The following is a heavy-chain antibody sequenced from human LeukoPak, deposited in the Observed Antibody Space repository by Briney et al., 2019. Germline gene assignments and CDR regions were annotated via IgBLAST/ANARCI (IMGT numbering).Heavy chain of an antibody. D-gene: IGHD3-22*01. CDR1: GYTFTGYY. CDR2: IDPNSGGT. Sequence: ASVKVSCKASGYTFTGYYMHWVRRAPGQGLEWMGWIDPNSGGTNYAQKFQGRVTMTRDTSISTAYMELSRLRSDDTAVYYCAPDYYDSRFGDYWGQGTLVTVSS. J-gene: IGHJ4*02. CDR3: APDYYDSRFGDY. V-gene: IGHV1-2*02.